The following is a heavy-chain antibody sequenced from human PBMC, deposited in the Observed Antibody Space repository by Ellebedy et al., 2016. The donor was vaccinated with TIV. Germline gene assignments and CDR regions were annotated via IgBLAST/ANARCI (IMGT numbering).Heavy chain of an antibody. Sequence: PGGSLRLSCEASGFTFYHYVMNWVRQAPGKGLEWVASISNGSSYIYYADSVKGRFAISRDNAKNSLYLQMNSLRAEDTAVYFCARDVSTDGWGAYFDCWGQGTLVTVSS. D-gene: IGHD5-24*01. CDR3: ARDVSTDGWGAYFDC. CDR2: ISNGSSYI. V-gene: IGHV3-21*01. J-gene: IGHJ4*02. CDR1: GFTFYHYV.